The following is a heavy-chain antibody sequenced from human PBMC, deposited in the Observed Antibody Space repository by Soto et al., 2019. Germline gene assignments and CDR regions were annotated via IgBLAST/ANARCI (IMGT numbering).Heavy chain of an antibody. CDR1: GGSINNNNW. CDR3: ARGAGSSWYSYYYYGVAV. Sequence: QVQLQESGPGLVKPSGTLSLTCAVSGGSINNNNWWSWVRQPPGKGLEWIGEIYHSGSTNYNPSLTSRVTISVNQPQNQCSRQLSSVTAADTAVDYWARGAGSSWYSYYYYGVAVWGQGTTVAVSS. J-gene: IGHJ6*02. D-gene: IGHD6-13*01. V-gene: IGHV4-4*02. CDR2: IYHSGST.